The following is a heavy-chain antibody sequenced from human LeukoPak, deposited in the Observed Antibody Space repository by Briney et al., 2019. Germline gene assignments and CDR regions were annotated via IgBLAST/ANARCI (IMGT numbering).Heavy chain of an antibody. V-gene: IGHV1-18*01. J-gene: IGHJ3*01. CDR3: AGATGWSTVPTYDAFDV. Sequence: ASVKVSCKASGYTFTSYDINWVRQAPGQGLEWMGWITTYNDNRNYAQKVQGRVTMTTDTSTSTAYMELRSLRSDDTAVYYCAGATGWSTVPTYDAFDVWGQGTMVTVSS. CDR2: ITTYNDNR. D-gene: IGHD4-17*01. CDR1: GYTFTSYD.